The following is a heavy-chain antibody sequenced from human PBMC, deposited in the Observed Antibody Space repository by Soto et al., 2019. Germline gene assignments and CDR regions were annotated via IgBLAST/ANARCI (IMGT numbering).Heavy chain of an antibody. V-gene: IGHV1-69*01. J-gene: IGHJ4*02. Sequence: QVQLMQSGAEVTKPGSSVKVSCKASGGPFNTFGISWVRQAPGQVLEWMGGIIPKYGTTNYARRFQGRVTITADESTTTAYLELSGLRHDDTAIYYCARTRQRRPVFYVDYWGQGTPISVTS. CDR3: ARTRQRRPVFYVDY. CDR2: IIPKYGTT. CDR1: GGPFNTFG. D-gene: IGHD2-2*01.